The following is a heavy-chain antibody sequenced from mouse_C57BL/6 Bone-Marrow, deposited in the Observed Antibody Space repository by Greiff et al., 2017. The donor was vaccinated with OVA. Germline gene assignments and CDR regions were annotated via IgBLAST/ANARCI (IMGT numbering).Heavy chain of an antibody. V-gene: IGHV2-2*01. J-gene: IGHJ3*01. CDR2: IWSGGST. CDR1: GFSLTSYG. D-gene: IGHD2-3*01. CDR3: ASFYDGYSAWFAY. Sequence: QVQLKESGPGLVQPSQSLSITCTVSGFSLTSYGVHWVRQSPGKGLEWLGVIWSGGSTDYNAAFISRLSISKDNSKSQVFFKMNSLQADDTAIYYCASFYDGYSAWFAYWGQGTLVTVSA.